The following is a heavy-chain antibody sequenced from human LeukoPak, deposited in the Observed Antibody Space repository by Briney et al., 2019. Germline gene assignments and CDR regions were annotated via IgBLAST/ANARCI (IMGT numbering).Heavy chain of an antibody. CDR3: AKAQRTIRQYFYDGMDV. J-gene: IGHJ6*02. D-gene: IGHD3-9*01. CDR2: IYSGGST. V-gene: IGHV3-53*01. Sequence: PGGSLRLSCAASGFTVSSNYMSWVRQAPGKGLEWVSVIYSGGSTYYADSVKGRFTISRDNSKNTLYLQMNSLRAEDTAVYFCAKAQRTIRQYFYDGMDVWGQGATVTVSS. CDR1: GFTVSSNY.